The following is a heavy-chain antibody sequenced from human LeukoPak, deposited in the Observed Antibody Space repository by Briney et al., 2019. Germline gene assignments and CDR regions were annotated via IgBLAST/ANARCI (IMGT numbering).Heavy chain of an antibody. D-gene: IGHD2-15*01. Sequence: PGGSLRLSCAASGFTFSSYSMNGVRQAPGKGLEWVSCISKSSSYIDYAGSVKGRFTISRDNAKNSLYLQMNSLRAEDTAVYYCASSYCSGGSCYAFDYWGQGTLVTVSS. J-gene: IGHJ4*02. V-gene: IGHV3-21*01. CDR2: ISKSSSYI. CDR3: ASSYCSGGSCYAFDY. CDR1: GFTFSSYS.